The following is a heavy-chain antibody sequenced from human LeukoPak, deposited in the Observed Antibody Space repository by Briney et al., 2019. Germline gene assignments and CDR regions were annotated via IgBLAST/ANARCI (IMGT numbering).Heavy chain of an antibody. J-gene: IGHJ4*02. CDR2: ISGSGDTT. CDR3: ARSRDGYKRFDS. D-gene: IGHD5-24*01. Sequence: ESLRLSCAASGFTFSSYAMTWVRQAPGKGLEWVSVISGSGDTTYYAGSVKGRFTISRDNSKYTLYLQMNSLRAEDTAVYFCARSRDGYKRFDSWGQGTLVTVSS. CDR1: GFTFSSYA. V-gene: IGHV3-23*01.